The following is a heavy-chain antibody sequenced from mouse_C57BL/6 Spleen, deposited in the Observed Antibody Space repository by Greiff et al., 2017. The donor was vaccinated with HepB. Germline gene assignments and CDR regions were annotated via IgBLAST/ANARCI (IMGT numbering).Heavy chain of an antibody. CDR3: SFTTGYYYAMDY. V-gene: IGHV1-22*01. CDR1: GYTFTDYN. CDR2: INPNNGGT. Sequence: VQLQQSGPELVKPGASVKMSCKASGYTFTDYNMHWVKQSHGKSLEWIGYINPNNGGTSYNQKFKGKATLTVNKSSSTAYMELRSLTSEDSAVYYCSFTTGYYYAMDYWGQGTSVTVSS. D-gene: IGHD2-14*01. J-gene: IGHJ4*01.